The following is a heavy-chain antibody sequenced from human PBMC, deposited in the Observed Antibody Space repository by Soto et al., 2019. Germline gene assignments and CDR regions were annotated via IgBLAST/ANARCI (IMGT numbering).Heavy chain of an antibody. CDR3: AKDRISRHTSSWRHDH. Sequence: GAPLKLSYSPSGSTVSSYGISLVRQAPGEGLEWVAVISNDGNNTYYADSVKGRFTISRDNSKNTLDLQMNSLRAEDTAVYYCAKDRISRHTSSWRHDHWGQGTLVTVSS. CDR1: GSTVSSYG. CDR2: ISNDGNNT. D-gene: IGHD3-3*02. J-gene: IGHJ4*02. V-gene: IGHV3-30*18.